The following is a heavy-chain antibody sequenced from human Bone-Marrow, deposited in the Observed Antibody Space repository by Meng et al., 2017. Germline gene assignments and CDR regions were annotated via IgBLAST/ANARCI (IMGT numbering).Heavy chain of an antibody. CDR3: ARVPGYSSGWYYFDY. V-gene: IGHV1-2*06. Sequence: GQLGQVGAEVKKPGASGKVSCKASGYTFTGYYMHWVRQAPGQGLEWMGRINPNSGGTNYAQKFQGRVTMTRDTSISTAYMELSRLRSDDTAVYYCARVPGYSSGWYYFDYWGQGTLVTVSS. CDR1: GYTFTGYY. CDR2: INPNSGGT. D-gene: IGHD6-19*01. J-gene: IGHJ4*02.